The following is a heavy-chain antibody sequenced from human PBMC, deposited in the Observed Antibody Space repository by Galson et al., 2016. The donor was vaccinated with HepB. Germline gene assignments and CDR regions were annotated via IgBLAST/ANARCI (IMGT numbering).Heavy chain of an antibody. V-gene: IGHV5-51*01. D-gene: IGHD2-8*02. Sequence: QSGAEVKKPGDSLKISCKGSGYIFTNYWIGWVRQMPGKGLEWMGIIYPGDSDTRYSPSFQGQVTISADKSISTAYLQWSSLKASDTAMYYCAKINALTWQSGDYGLDVWGQGTTVIVSS. CDR3: AKINALTWQSGDYGLDV. J-gene: IGHJ6*02. CDR1: GYIFTNYW. CDR2: IYPGDSDT.